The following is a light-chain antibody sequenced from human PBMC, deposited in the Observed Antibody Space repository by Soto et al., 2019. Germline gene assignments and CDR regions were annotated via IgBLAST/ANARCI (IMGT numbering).Light chain of an antibody. CDR2: SNN. V-gene: IGLV1-44*01. CDR3: AAWDVSLNDVV. Sequence: QSVLTQPPSASGTPGQRVTISCSGSSSNIGSNAVYWYQQLPGTAPTLLIYSNNQRPSGVPDRCSGSKSGTSASLAISGLQCEDEADYYCAAWDVSLNDVVFGGGTKVTVL. J-gene: IGLJ2*01. CDR1: SSNIGSNA.